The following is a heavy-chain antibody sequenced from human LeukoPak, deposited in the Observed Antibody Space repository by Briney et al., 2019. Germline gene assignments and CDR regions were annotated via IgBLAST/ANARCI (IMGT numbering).Heavy chain of an antibody. V-gene: IGHV4-39*07. J-gene: IGHJ3*02. CDR3: ARNPLWFGERAFDI. D-gene: IGHD3-10*01. Sequence: SETLSLTCTVSGGSISSSSYYWGWIRQPPGKGLEWIGSIYYSGSTYYNPSLKSRVTISVDTSKNQFSLKLSSVTAADTAVYYCARNPLWFGERAFDIWGQGTMVTVSP. CDR2: IYYSGST. CDR1: GGSISSSSYY.